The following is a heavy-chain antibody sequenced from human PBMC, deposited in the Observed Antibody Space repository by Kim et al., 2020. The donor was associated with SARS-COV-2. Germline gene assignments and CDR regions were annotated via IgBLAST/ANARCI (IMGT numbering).Heavy chain of an antibody. J-gene: IGHJ4*02. D-gene: IGHD3-10*01. Sequence: AQKFQGRVTITADESTSTAYMELSSLRSEDTAVYYCAISRRMVRGVHFDYWGQGTLVTVSS. V-gene: IGHV1-69*01. CDR3: AISRRMVRGVHFDY.